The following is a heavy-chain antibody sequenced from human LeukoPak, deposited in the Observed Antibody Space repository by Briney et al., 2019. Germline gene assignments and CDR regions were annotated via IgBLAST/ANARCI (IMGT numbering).Heavy chain of an antibody. CDR3: AREYSSGWPFDY. V-gene: IGHV3-48*03. CDR1: GFTFSSYE. J-gene: IGHJ4*02. D-gene: IGHD6-19*01. Sequence: PGGSLRLSCAASGFTFSSYEMNWVRQAPGKGLEWVSYISSGDSTVYYADSVKGRFTISRDNAKNSLYLQMNSLRAEHTAVYYCAREYSSGWPFDYWGQGTLVTVSS. CDR2: ISSGDSTV.